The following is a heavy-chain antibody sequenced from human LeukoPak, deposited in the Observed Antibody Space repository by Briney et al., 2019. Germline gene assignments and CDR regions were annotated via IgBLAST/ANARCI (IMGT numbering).Heavy chain of an antibody. D-gene: IGHD6-6*01. CDR1: GFTFSSYE. J-gene: IGHJ4*02. CDR3: ARPPAARRGDY. CDR2: ISSSGSTI. Sequence: PGGSLRLSCAASGFTFSSYEMNWVRQAPGKGLEWVSYISSSGSTIYYADSVKGRFTISRDNAKSSLYLQMNSLRAEDTAVYYCARPPAARRGDYWGQGTLVTVSS. V-gene: IGHV3-48*03.